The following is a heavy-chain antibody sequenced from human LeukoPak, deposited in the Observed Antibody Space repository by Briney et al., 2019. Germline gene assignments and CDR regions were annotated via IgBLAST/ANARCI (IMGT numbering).Heavy chain of an antibody. CDR3: ARDRAGPLGFFDI. V-gene: IGHV1-69*06. CDR1: GGTFSSYA. D-gene: IGHD3-10*01. Sequence: SVKVSCKASGGTFSSYAISWVRQAPGQGLEWMGGIIPIFGTANYAQKFQGRVTITADKSTSTAYMELSSLRSEDTAVYYCARDRAGPLGFFDIWGQGTLVTVSS. CDR2: IIPIFGTA. J-gene: IGHJ3*02.